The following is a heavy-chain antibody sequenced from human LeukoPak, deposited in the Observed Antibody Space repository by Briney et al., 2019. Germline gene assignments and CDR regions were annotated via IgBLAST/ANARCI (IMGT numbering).Heavy chain of an antibody. V-gene: IGHV4-34*01. CDR1: GGSFSGYY. J-gene: IGHJ6*03. CDR3: ARTQLWFGESRDYYMDV. CDR2: INHSGST. Sequence: SETLSLTCAVYGGSFSGYYWSWIRQPPGKGLEWIGEINHSGSTNYNPSLKSRVTISVDTSKNQFSLKLSSVTAADTAVYYCARTQLWFGESRDYYMDVWGKGTTVTVSS. D-gene: IGHD3-10*01.